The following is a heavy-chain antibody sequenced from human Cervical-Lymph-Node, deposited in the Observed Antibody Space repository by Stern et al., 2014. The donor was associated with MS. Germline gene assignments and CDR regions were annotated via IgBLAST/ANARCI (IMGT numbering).Heavy chain of an antibody. CDR3: ARDDRSRFTD. CDR1: GGSLTSGGYF. J-gene: IGHJ4*02. V-gene: IGHV4-31*03. CDR2: LSYSGTT. Sequence: QLQLQESGPGVVKPSQTLSLTCTVTGGSLTSGGYFWNWVCQYPGKGLEWIGFLSYSGTTSYSASLKGRISISVDTSKNQFSLKLKYVTAADTAIYFCARDDRSRFTDWGQGTLVTVSS. D-gene: IGHD1-14*01.